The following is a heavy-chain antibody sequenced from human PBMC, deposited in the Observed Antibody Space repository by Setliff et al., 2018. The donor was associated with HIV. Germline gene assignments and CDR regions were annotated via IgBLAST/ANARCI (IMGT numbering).Heavy chain of an antibody. CDR3: ATRNTLRYFEWLDYYYYYMDV. Sequence: SETLSLTCTVSGGSISSSNYYWGWIRQPPGKGPEWIGSIYYSGNAYYNPSLKSRVTISVDTSENQFSLKLSSVTAADTAVYYCATRNTLRYFEWLDYYYYYMDVWGKGTTVTVSS. CDR1: GGSISSSNYY. J-gene: IGHJ6*03. CDR2: IYYSGNA. V-gene: IGHV4-39*01. D-gene: IGHD3-9*01.